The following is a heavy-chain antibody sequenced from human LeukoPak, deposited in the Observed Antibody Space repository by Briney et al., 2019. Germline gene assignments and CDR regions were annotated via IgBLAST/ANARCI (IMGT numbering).Heavy chain of an antibody. D-gene: IGHD3-16*02. J-gene: IGHJ4*02. Sequence: SVKVSCKASGGTFSSYAISWVRQAPGQGLEWMGRIIPIFGTANYAQKYQGRVTITTDESTSTAYMELSSLRSEDTAVYYCARAGGYDYVWGSYRYDYWGQGTLVTVSS. V-gene: IGHV1-69*05. CDR3: ARAGGYDYVWGSYRYDY. CDR1: GGTFSSYA. CDR2: IIPIFGTA.